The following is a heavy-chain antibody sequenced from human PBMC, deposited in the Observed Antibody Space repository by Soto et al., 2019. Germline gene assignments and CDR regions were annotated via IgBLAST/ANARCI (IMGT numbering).Heavy chain of an antibody. CDR2: INAGNGNT. Sequence: ASVKVSCKASGYSFTSYAIHWMRQAPGQRLEWMGWINAGNGNTKVPQKFQGRVTFTRDTSASTVYMEVSSLRSEDTAVYYCARDQVITFGGVIEYYYYGMDVWGQGTTVTVSS. CDR1: GYSFTSYA. J-gene: IGHJ6*02. V-gene: IGHV1-3*01. D-gene: IGHD3-16*02. CDR3: ARDQVITFGGVIEYYYYGMDV.